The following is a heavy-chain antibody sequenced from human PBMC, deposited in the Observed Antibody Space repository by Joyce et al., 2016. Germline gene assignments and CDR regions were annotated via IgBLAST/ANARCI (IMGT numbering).Heavy chain of an antibody. J-gene: IGHJ4*02. CDR1: GFTFRTFG. V-gene: IGHV3-33*01. CDR2: IWYDGTNK. CDR3: TRVRGIAVTGTDY. Sequence: QVQLVESGGGVVQPGRSLRLSCAASGFTFRTFGMHWVRQAPGKGLEGGEMIWYDGTNKYYADAVKGRFTIARDNSKNTLFLQMNSLRADDTAMYYCTRVRGIAVTGTDYWGQGTLVTVSS. D-gene: IGHD6-19*01.